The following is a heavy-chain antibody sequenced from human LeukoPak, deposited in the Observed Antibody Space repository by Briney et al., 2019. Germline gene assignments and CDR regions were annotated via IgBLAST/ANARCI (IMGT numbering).Heavy chain of an antibody. V-gene: IGHV3-30*04. CDR2: ISYDGSNK. J-gene: IGHJ4*02. D-gene: IGHD6-13*01. CDR1: GFTFSSYA. CDR3: ARDGIAFRRTVGYFDY. Sequence: GGSLRLSCAASGFTFSSYAMHWVRQAPGKGLEWVAVISYDGSNKYYADSVKGRLTISRDNSKNTLYLQMNSLRAEDTAVYYCARDGIAFRRTVGYFDYWGQGTLVTVSS.